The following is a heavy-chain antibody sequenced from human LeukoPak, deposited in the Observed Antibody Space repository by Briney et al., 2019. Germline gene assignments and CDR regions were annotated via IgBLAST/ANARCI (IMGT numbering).Heavy chain of an antibody. CDR3: ARLPTDAFDI. V-gene: IGHV4-39*01. J-gene: IGHJ3*02. CDR2: IYYSGST. CDR1: GGSISSSSYY. Sequence: SETLSLTCTVSGGSISSSSYYWGWIRQPPGKGLEWIGSIYYSGSTYYNPSLKSRVTISVDTSKNQFSLRLSSVTAADTAVYYCARLPTDAFDIWGQGTMVTVSS.